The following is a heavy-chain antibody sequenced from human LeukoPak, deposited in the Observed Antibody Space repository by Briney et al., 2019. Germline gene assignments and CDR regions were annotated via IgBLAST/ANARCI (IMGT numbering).Heavy chain of an antibody. Sequence: SEILSLTCTVSGGSISSYYWSWIRQPPGKGLEWIGYIYYSGSTNYNPSLKSRVTISVDTSKNQFSLKLSSVTAADTAVYYCARQDRSSGLDYWGQGTLVTVSS. CDR1: GGSISSYY. D-gene: IGHD3-22*01. CDR2: IYYSGST. V-gene: IGHV4-59*08. J-gene: IGHJ4*02. CDR3: ARQDRSSGLDY.